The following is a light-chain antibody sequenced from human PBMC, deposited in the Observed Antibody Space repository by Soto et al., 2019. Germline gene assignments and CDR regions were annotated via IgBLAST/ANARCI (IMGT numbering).Light chain of an antibody. CDR2: VNSDGSH. Sequence: QPVLTQSPSASASLGASVKLTCTLSSGHSDYAIAWHQQQPEKGPRYLMKVNSDGSHNKGDEIPDRFSGSSSGAERYLTVSSLQSEDEADYYCQTWGTGIVVFGGGTKLTVL. J-gene: IGLJ3*02. CDR3: QTWGTGIVV. CDR1: SGHSDYA. V-gene: IGLV4-69*01.